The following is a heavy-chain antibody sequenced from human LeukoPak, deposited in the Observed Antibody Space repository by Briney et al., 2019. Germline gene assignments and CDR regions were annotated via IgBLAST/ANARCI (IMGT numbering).Heavy chain of an antibody. CDR2: IITSSDRT. Sequence: GGSLRLSCAASGFTFSSYGMSWVRQAPGKGLEWVSRIITSSDRTYYADSVKGRFTISRDNSKNTLYLQMNSLRAEDTAVYYCARDGGNNYGIWGQGTLVTVSS. J-gene: IGHJ4*02. CDR3: ARDGGNNYGI. CDR1: GFTFSSYG. D-gene: IGHD5-18*01. V-gene: IGHV3-23*01.